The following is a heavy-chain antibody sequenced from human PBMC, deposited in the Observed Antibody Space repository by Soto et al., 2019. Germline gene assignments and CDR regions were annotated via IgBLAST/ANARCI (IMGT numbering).Heavy chain of an antibody. J-gene: IGHJ5*02. CDR2: INHSGST. V-gene: IGHV4-34*01. D-gene: IGHD2-2*01. CDR1: GGSFSGYY. Sequence: PSETLSLTCAVYGGSFSGYYWSWIRQPPGKGLEWIGEINHSGSTNYNPSLKSRVTISVDTSKNQFSLKLSSVTAADTAVYYCARGRRGQLRLVWFDPWGQGTLVTVSS. CDR3: ARGRRGQLRLVWFDP.